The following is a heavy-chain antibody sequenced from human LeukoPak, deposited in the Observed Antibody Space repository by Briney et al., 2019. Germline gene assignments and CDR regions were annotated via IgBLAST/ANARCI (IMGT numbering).Heavy chain of an antibody. Sequence: PGGSLRLSCAASGFTFSNYDFHWVRQAAGKGLEWVSAIGVVGDTYYSGSVKGRFTISRESAKNSLYLQMNSLRDWDTAVYYCAREYCSGGNCAGGFYFDLWGRGTPVTVSS. CDR3: AREYCSGGNCAGGFYFDL. J-gene: IGHJ2*01. CDR2: IGVVGDT. D-gene: IGHD2-15*01. CDR1: GFTFSNYD. V-gene: IGHV3-13*01.